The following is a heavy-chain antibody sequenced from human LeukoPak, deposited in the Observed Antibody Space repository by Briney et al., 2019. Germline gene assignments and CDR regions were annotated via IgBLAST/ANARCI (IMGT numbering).Heavy chain of an antibody. J-gene: IGHJ6*03. CDR1: EFTFSNYA. D-gene: IGHD2-15*01. Sequence: PGGSLRLSCAASEFTFSNYAMSWVRQAPGGGLEWVSAISGSGDTTFHADSVKGRFTTSRDNSKNTLSLQMSGLRVEDSAVYFCAKDTSAWWYHRAYMNVWGTGTTVTVSS. CDR2: ISGSGDTT. CDR3: AKDTSAWWYHRAYMNV. V-gene: IGHV3-23*01.